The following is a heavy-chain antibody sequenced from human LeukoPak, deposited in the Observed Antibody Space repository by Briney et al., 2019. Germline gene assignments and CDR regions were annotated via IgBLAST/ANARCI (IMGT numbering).Heavy chain of an antibody. Sequence: SETLSLTCTVSGYSISSGYYWGWIRQPPGKGLEWIGSIYHSGSTYYNPSLKSRVTISVDTSKNQFSLKLSSVTAADTAVYYCARTQAGELLWFGENWGQGTLVTVSP. V-gene: IGHV4-38-2*02. CDR1: GYSISSGYY. CDR3: ARTQAGELLWFGEN. D-gene: IGHD3-10*01. J-gene: IGHJ4*02. CDR2: IYHSGST.